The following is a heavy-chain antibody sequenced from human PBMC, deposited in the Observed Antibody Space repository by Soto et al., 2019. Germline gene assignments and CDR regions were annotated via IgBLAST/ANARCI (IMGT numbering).Heavy chain of an antibody. D-gene: IGHD3-22*01. J-gene: IGHJ4*02. Sequence: PSETLSLTCTVSGGSISSSSYYWGWIRQPPGKGLEWIGSIYYSGSTYYNPSLKSRVTISVDTSKNQFSLKLSSVTAADTAVYYCARHAGRITMIVVVMDFDHWGQGTLVTVSS. CDR1: GGSISSSSYY. V-gene: IGHV4-39*01. CDR2: IYYSGST. CDR3: ARHAGRITMIVVVMDFDH.